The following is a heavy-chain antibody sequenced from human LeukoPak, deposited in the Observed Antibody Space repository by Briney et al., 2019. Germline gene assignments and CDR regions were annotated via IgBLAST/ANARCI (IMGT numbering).Heavy chain of an antibody. CDR3: ARDYCSSTSCYGVSDY. V-gene: IGHV1-69*13. CDR1: GGTFSSYA. D-gene: IGHD2-2*01. J-gene: IGHJ4*02. Sequence: ASVKVSRKASGGTFSSYAISWVRQAPGQGLEWMGGIIPIFGTANYAQKFQGRVTITADESTSTAYMELSSLRSEDTAVYYCARDYCSSTSCYGVSDYWGQGTLVTVSS. CDR2: IIPIFGTA.